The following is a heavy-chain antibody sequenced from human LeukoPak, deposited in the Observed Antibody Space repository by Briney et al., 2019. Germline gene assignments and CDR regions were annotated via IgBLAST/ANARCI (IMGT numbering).Heavy chain of an antibody. CDR2: IKQDGSEE. D-gene: IGHD2-15*01. CDR1: GFTFSTYW. CDR3: ARYCSGGSCWDY. Sequence: GGSLRLSCAASGFTFSTYWMSWVRQAPGKGLEWVANIKQDGSEEYYVDSVKGRFTISRDNAKNSLYLQMNSLRAEDTAVYYCARYCSGGSCWDYWGQGTLVTVSS. J-gene: IGHJ4*02. V-gene: IGHV3-7*01.